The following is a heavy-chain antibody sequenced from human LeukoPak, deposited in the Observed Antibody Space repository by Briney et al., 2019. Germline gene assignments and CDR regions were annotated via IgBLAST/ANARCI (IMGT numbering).Heavy chain of an antibody. J-gene: IGHJ4*02. V-gene: IGHV1-18*01. D-gene: IGHD3-22*01. Sequence: ASVKVSCKTSGYTFTSYGISWVRQAPGQGLEWMGWISAYNGNTHSAQKLQGRVTMTTDTSTSTAYMELRSLRSDDTAVYYCARGFPPRRQYDSGGYYSYYFDYWGQGTLVTVSS. CDR1: GYTFTSYG. CDR2: ISAYNGNT. CDR3: ARGFPPRRQYDSGGYYSYYFDY.